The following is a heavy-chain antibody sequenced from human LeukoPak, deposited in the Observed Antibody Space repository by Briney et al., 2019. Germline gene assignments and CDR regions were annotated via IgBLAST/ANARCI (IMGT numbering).Heavy chain of an antibody. J-gene: IGHJ6*02. V-gene: IGHV1-46*01. CDR2: INPSGGST. D-gene: IGHD3-10*01. CDR1: GYTFTSHY. CDR3: ARGMAMVRGVIIAYYYGMDV. Sequence: ASVKVSSKASGYTFTSHYMHWVRQAPGQGLEWMGIINPSGGSTSYAQKFQGRVTMTRDTSTSTVYMELSSLRSEDTAVYYCARGMAMVRGVIIAYYYGMDVWGQGTTVTVSS.